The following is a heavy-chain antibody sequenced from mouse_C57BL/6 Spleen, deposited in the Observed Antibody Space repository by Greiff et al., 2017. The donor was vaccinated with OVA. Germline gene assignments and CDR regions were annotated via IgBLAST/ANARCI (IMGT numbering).Heavy chain of an antibody. CDR3: ASYGSYAMDY. D-gene: IGHD1-1*01. Sequence: QVQLQQSGAELVMPGASVKLSCKASGYTFTSYWMHWVKQRPGQGLEWIGEIDPSDSYTNYNQKFKGKSTLTVDKSSSTAYMQLSSLTSEDSAVYYCASYGSYAMDYWGQGTSVTVSS. CDR1: GYTFTSYW. V-gene: IGHV1-69*01. CDR2: IDPSDSYT. J-gene: IGHJ4*01.